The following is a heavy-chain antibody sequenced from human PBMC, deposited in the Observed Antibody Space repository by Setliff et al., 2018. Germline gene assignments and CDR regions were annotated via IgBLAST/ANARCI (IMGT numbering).Heavy chain of an antibody. CDR3: ARDVGTSSFEVATMIVVAATDAFDI. D-gene: IGHD3-22*01. V-gene: IGHV1-18*01. Sequence: ASVKVSCKASGYTFTSYGSSWVRQAPGQGLEWMGWISAYNGNTNYAQKLQGRVTMTTDTSTSTAYMELRSLRSDDTAVYYCARDVGTSSFEVATMIVVAATDAFDIWGQGTMVTVSS. J-gene: IGHJ3*02. CDR1: GYTFTSYG. CDR2: ISAYNGNT.